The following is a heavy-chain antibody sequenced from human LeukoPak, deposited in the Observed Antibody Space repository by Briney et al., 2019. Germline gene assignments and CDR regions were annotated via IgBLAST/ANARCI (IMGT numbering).Heavy chain of an antibody. CDR3: ARDWGKGDY. Sequence: PGRSLRLSCAASGFTFSSYGMHWVRQAPGKGLEWVSLIWYDGGDKYYADSVKGRFTISRDNSKNTLYLQMNSLRAEDTAVYYCARDWGKGDYWGQGTLVTVSS. D-gene: IGHD3-16*01. CDR2: IWYDGGDK. J-gene: IGHJ4*02. V-gene: IGHV3-33*01. CDR1: GFTFSSYG.